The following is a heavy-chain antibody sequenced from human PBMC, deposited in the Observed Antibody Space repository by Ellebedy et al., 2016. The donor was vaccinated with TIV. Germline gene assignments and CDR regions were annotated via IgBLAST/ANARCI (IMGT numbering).Heavy chain of an antibody. CDR3: ARYESASLVIEY. D-gene: IGHD4-23*01. J-gene: IGHJ4*02. V-gene: IGHV3-7*01. CDR1: GFTFSTYW. CDR2: IKQDGSGK. Sequence: GESLKISXAASGFTFSTYWMSWVRQAPGKGLEWVANIKQDGSGKYYVDSVKGRFTISRDNAKNSLSLQMNSLRADDTAVYYCARYESASLVIEYWGQGTLVTVSS.